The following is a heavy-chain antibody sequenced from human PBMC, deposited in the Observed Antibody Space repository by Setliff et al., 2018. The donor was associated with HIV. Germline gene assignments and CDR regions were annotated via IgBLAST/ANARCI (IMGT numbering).Heavy chain of an antibody. CDR1: DGSISRYY. V-gene: IGHV4-4*07. J-gene: IGHJ3*01. Sequence: SETLSLTCNVSDGSISRYYWSWIRQPAGKGLEWIGRMFHTGSTNYNPSLKSRVTMSIDKSKNQFSLNLSSVTAADTAMYYCARVFPPIRGAPFGTPPGAFDVWGQGTMVTVSS. CDR2: MFHTGST. D-gene: IGHD2-15*01. CDR3: ARVFPPIRGAPFGTPPGAFDV.